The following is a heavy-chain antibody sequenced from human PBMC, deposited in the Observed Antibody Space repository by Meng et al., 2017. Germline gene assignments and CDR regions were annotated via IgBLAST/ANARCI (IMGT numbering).Heavy chain of an antibody. CDR3: AGILWSGEYPQYH. CDR1: GYSFTSYW. D-gene: IGHD3-10*01. V-gene: IGHV5-51*01. CDR2: IYPGDSDT. J-gene: IGHJ5*02. Sequence: KVSCKGSGYSFTSYWIGWVRQMPGKGLEWMGIIYPGDSDTRYSPSFQGQVTISADKSISTAYLQWSSLKASDTAMYYCAGILWSGEYPQYHWGQGTLVTVSS.